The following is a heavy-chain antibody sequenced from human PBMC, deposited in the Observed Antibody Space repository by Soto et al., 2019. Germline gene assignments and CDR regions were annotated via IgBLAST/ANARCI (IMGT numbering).Heavy chain of an antibody. Sequence: GGSLRLSCEVSGFSLSRYGMHWVRQAPGKGLEWVAVIWYHGTTKNYADSVKGRFTISRDISKNTVYLQMDSLEVEDTAVYYCARDVDTTSHLNWFDPWGQGVMVTVSS. CDR3: ARDVDTTSHLNWFDP. D-gene: IGHD5-18*01. J-gene: IGHJ5*02. CDR2: IWYHGTTK. CDR1: GFSLSRYG. V-gene: IGHV3-33*01.